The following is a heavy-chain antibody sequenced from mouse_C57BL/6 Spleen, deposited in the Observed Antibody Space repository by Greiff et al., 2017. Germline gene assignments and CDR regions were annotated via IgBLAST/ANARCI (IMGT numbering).Heavy chain of an antibody. V-gene: IGHV14-4*01. Sequence: EVKLVESGAELVRPGASVKLSCTASGFNIKDDYMHWVKQRPEQGLEWIGWIDPENGDTEYASKFQGKATITADTSSNTAYLQLSSLTSEDTAVYYCTKDYSYAMDYWGQGTSVTVSS. CDR1: GFNIKDDY. CDR2: IDPENGDT. CDR3: TKDYSYAMDY. J-gene: IGHJ4*01.